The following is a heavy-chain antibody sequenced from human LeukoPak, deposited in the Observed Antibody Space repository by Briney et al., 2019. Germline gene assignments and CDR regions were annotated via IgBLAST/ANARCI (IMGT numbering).Heavy chain of an antibody. CDR3: AKDSLRISATGVEYFDH. J-gene: IGHJ1*01. CDR1: GFTFSSYG. CDR2: ISYDGSNK. V-gene: IGHV3-30*18. Sequence: GGSLRLSCAASGFTFSSYGMHWVRQAPGKGLEWVAVISYDGSNKYYADFVKGRFTISRDNSKNTVHLQMKSLGAEDTAVYYCAKDSLRISATGVEYFDHWGQGILVTVSS. D-gene: IGHD6-13*01.